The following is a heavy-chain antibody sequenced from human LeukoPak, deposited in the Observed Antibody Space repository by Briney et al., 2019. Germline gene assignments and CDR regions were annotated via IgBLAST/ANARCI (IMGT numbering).Heavy chain of an antibody. CDR2: INYSGST. CDR1: GDSISSNYYS. CDR3: ARHADGHNLITAFDI. J-gene: IGHJ3*02. V-gene: IGHV4-39*01. D-gene: IGHD3-10*01. Sequence: SETLSLTCSVSGDSISSNYYSWGWIRQPPGKGLEWIGSINYSGSTHYHPSLKSRVTISVDTSKTQFSLKVNSVTAADTAVYYCARHADGHNLITAFDIWGQGTMVTVSS.